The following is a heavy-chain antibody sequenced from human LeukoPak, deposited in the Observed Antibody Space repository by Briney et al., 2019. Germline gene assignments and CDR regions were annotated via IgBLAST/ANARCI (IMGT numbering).Heavy chain of an antibody. Sequence: KSSETLSLTCTVSGGSISSYYWSWIRQPPGKGLEWIGEIYHSGSTNYNPSLKSRVTISVDKSKNQFSLKLSSVTAADTAVYYCASDDSGSYYYWGQGTLVTVSS. CDR2: IYHSGST. CDR1: GGSISSYY. D-gene: IGHD1-26*01. CDR3: ASDDSGSYYY. J-gene: IGHJ4*02. V-gene: IGHV4-59*12.